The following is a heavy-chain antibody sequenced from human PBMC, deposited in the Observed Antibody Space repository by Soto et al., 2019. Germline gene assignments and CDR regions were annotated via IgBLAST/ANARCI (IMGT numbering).Heavy chain of an antibody. CDR3: AKDRPSRNSGYDFEADY. V-gene: IGHV3-23*01. Sequence: EVQLLESGGDLVQPGGSLRLSCAASGFTFSGYAMSWVRQAPGKGLEWGSYIGGSGSTTYYADSVKGRFTISRDNSKNTVDLQMNSLRAEDTAVYYCAKDRPSRNSGYDFEADYWGQGTLVTVSS. D-gene: IGHD5-12*01. J-gene: IGHJ4*02. CDR2: IGGSGSTT. CDR1: GFTFSGYA.